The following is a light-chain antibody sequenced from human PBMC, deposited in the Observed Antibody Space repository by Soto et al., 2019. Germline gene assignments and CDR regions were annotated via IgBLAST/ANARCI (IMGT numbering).Light chain of an antibody. J-gene: IGLJ1*01. CDR1: SSDIGGYKY. V-gene: IGLV2-14*01. Sequence: QSVLTQPASVSGSPGQSTTISCTGTSSDIGGYKYVSWYQQHPGKAPKLMIYDVNNRPSGVSNRFSGSKSGNTASLTISGLQAEDEADYYCSSYRSSSSYVFGTGTKVTVL. CDR3: SSYRSSSSYV. CDR2: DVN.